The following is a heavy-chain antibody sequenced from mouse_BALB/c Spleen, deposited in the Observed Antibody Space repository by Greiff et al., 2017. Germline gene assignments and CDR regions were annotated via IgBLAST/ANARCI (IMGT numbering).Heavy chain of an antibody. J-gene: IGHJ1*01. Sequence: EVQGVESGGGLVQPGGSMKLSCVASGFTFSNYWMNWVRQSPEKGLEWVAEIRLKSNNYATHYAESVKGRFTISRDDSKSSVYLQMNNLRAEDTGIYYCTRPYGDWYFDVWGAGTTVTVSS. CDR2: IRLKSNNYAT. CDR3: TRPYGDWYFDV. V-gene: IGHV6-6*02. CDR1: GFTFSNYW. D-gene: IGHD2-10*02.